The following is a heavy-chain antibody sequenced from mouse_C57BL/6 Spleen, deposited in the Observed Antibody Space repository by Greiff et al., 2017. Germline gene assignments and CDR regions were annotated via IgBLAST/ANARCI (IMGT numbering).Heavy chain of an antibody. Sequence: QVQLQQPGAELVKPGASVKLSCKASGYTFTSYWMQWVKQRPGQGLEWIGEIDPSDSYTNYNPKFKGKATLTVHTSSSTAYMQLSSLTSEDSAVYYCARPHYDGYFDYWGQGTTRTVSS. CDR3: ARPHYDGYFDY. V-gene: IGHV1-50*01. CDR2: IDPSDSYT. CDR1: GYTFTSYW. J-gene: IGHJ2*01. D-gene: IGHD1-2*01.